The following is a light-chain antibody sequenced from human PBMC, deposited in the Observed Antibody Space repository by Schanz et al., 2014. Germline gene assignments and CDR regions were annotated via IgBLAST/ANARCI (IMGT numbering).Light chain of an antibody. CDR2: DAS. J-gene: IGKJ4*01. CDR1: QSIGSN. CDR3: QQRSNWPLT. V-gene: IGKV3-11*01. Sequence: EIVMTQSPATLSVSPGESAALSCRASQSIGSNLAWYQQKPGQALRLLIYDASNRATGIPARFSGSGSGTDFTLTISSLEPGDLAVYYCQQRSNWPLTFGGGTKVEI.